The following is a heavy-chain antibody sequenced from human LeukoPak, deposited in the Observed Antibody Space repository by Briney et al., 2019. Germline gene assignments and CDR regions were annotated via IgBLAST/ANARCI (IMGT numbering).Heavy chain of an antibody. J-gene: IGHJ4*02. Sequence: ASVKVSCKASGYIFTTYAISWVRHAPGQGLEWMGWISVYNGDTNYAQNLQGRVTMTTDTSTSTAYMELRSLRSDDTAVYYCARDGLGTAVDYWGQGTLVSVS. D-gene: IGHD6-13*01. CDR3: ARDGLGTAVDY. CDR2: ISVYNGDT. CDR1: GYIFTTYA. V-gene: IGHV1-18*01.